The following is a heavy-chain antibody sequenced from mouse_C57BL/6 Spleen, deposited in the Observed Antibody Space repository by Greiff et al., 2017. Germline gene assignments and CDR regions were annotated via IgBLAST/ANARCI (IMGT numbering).Heavy chain of an antibody. CDR1: GFTFSDYG. D-gene: IGHD4-1*01. Sequence: EVKLVESGGGLVKPGGSLKLSCAASGFTFSDYGMHWVRQAPEKGLEWVAYISSGSSTIYYADTVKGRFLISTYNAKNILFLQLTSLRSEDSAMYYCASTGTYWYFDYWGTVTTVTVSA. CDR3: ASTGTYWYFDY. J-gene: IGHJ1*03. V-gene: IGHV5-17*01. CDR2: ISSGSSTI.